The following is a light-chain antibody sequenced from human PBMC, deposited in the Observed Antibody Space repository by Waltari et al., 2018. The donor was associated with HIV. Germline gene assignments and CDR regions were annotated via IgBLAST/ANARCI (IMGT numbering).Light chain of an antibody. CDR2: DVT. CDR3: ESYTSTSVWV. V-gene: IGLV2-14*03. J-gene: IGLJ3*02. CDR1: SSYVVGYTL. Sequence: QSALTQPASVSGSAAQSLTIYRSSTSSYVVGYTLLSWYQQHPGKAPRVLIYDVTTRPSGVSDRFSGYRSGDTASLTISGLQPEYEADYYCESYTSTSVWVFGGGTRLTVL.